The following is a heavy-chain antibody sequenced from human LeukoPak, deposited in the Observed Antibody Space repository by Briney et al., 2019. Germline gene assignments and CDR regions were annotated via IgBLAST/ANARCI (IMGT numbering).Heavy chain of an antibody. CDR2: INHSGST. CDR3: ARHGITMVRGVQYYFDY. CDR1: GGPFSGYY. D-gene: IGHD3-10*01. V-gene: IGHV4-34*01. J-gene: IGHJ4*02. Sequence: SETLSLTCAVYGGPFSGYYWSWIRQPLGKGLKWIGEINHSGSTNYNPSLKSRVTISVDTSKNQFSLKLSSVTAADTAVYYCARHGITMVRGVQYYFDYWGQGTLVTVSS.